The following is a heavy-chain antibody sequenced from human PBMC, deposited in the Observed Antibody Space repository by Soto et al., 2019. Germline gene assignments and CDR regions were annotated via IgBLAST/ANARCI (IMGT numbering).Heavy chain of an antibody. CDR3: ARDHLDTDLGEGYCSGGSCYYYYYGMDV. J-gene: IGHJ6*02. V-gene: IGHV3-33*01. CDR2: IWYDGSNK. CDR1: GFTFSSYG. D-gene: IGHD2-15*01. Sequence: GGSLRLSCAASGFTFSSYGMHWVRQAPGKGLEWVAVIWYDGSNKYYADSVKGRFTISRDNSKNTLYLQMNSLRAEDTAVYYCARDHLDTDLGEGYCSGGSCYYYYYGMDVWGQGTTVTVSS.